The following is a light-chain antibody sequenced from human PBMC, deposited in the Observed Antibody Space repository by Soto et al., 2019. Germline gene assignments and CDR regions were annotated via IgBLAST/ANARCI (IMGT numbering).Light chain of an antibody. V-gene: IGLV2-14*01. CDR1: SSDVGGYNY. CDR2: EVS. J-gene: IGLJ1*01. CDR3: SSYTSSSPLGV. Sequence: QSALTQPASVSGSPGQSITISCTGTSSDVGGYNYVSWYQHHPGKAPKLMIYEVSNRPSGVFNRFSGSKSGNTASLTISGLQAEDEADYYCSSYTSSSPLGVFGTGTKVTVL.